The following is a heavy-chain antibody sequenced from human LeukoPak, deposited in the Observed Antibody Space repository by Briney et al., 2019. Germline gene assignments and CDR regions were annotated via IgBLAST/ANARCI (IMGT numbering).Heavy chain of an antibody. J-gene: IGHJ4*02. CDR1: IFSFSTFG. D-gene: IGHD4-17*01. Sequence: PGGSLRLSCAAPIFSFSTFGFHWVRQAPGKGLDWVAFIPYDGSDKYYADSVKGRFTVSRDNSKNTLYLHMNSLRVEDTAVYYCAKGLGDYDDFRLGFWGQGTLVTVSS. V-gene: IGHV3-30*02. CDR3: AKGLGDYDDFRLGF. CDR2: IPYDGSDK.